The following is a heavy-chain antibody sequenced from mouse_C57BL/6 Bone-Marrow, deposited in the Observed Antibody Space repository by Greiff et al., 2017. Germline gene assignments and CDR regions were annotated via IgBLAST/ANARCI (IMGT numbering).Heavy chain of an antibody. D-gene: IGHD1-1*01. CDR3: ARRITTVLAQYYYAMDY. Sequence: VQLQQSGAELARPGASVKLSCKASGYTFTSYGISWVKQRTGQGLEWIGELYPRSGNTYYNEKFKGQATLTADKSSSTAYMELLSLTSEDSAVYFCARRITTVLAQYYYAMDYWGQGTSVTVSS. V-gene: IGHV1-81*01. CDR1: GYTFTSYG. CDR2: LYPRSGNT. J-gene: IGHJ4*01.